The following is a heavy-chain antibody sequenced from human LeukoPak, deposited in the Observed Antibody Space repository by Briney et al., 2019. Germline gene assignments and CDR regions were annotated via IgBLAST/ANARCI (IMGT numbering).Heavy chain of an antibody. CDR1: GFTFSSYN. V-gene: IGHV3-48*01. J-gene: IGHJ4*02. D-gene: IGHD3-10*01. CDR2: ISYSSRNK. CDR3: AKDQIRERYYYGSGRRAPFDY. Sequence: GGSLRLSCAASGFTFSSYNMNWVRQAPGKGLEWVSYISYSSRNKYYPDSVKGRFTISRDNAKNSLYLQMNSLRAGDTTVYYCAKDQIRERYYYGSGRRAPFDYWGQGTLVTVSS.